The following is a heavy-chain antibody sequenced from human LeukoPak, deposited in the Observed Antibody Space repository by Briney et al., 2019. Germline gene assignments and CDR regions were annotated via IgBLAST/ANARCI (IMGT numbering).Heavy chain of an antibody. J-gene: IGHJ3*02. CDR1: ALAFSSYA. D-gene: IGHD5-24*01. Sequence: GGSVRLFCATCALAFSSYAVSWVRRAPGKGLEGVSGISGRGSSIYYADSVKGRLTISRDNSQNTLYLQMDGLRAEDTVIYYCAKSGAAGYSIHAFDIWGQGTMVTVSS. CDR2: ISGRGSSI. V-gene: IGHV3-23*01. CDR3: AKSGAAGYSIHAFDI.